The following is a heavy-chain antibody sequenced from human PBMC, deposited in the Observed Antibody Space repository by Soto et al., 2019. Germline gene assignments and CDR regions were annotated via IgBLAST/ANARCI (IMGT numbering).Heavy chain of an antibody. CDR2: IYSGGST. CDR3: ARCDYGDYVFYFDY. CDR1: GFTVSSNY. J-gene: IGHJ4*02. Sequence: PGGSLRLSCAASGFTVSSNYMSWVRQAPGKGLEWVSVIYSGGSTYYADSVKGRFTISRDNSKNTLYLQMNSLRAEDTAVYYCARCDYGDYVFYFDYWGQGTLVTVSS. V-gene: IGHV3-66*01. D-gene: IGHD4-17*01.